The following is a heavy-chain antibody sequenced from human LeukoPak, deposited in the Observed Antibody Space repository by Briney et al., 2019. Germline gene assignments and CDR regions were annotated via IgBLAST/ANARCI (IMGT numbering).Heavy chain of an antibody. CDR1: GFTFINYG. D-gene: IGHD6-13*01. V-gene: IGHV3-33*06. CDR2: IWYDGSYK. J-gene: IGHJ4*02. CDR3: AKVVPYTAATGTCLDY. Sequence: PGRSLRLSCAASGFTFINYGTHWVRQAPGKGLDWVAVIWYDGSYKYYADSVQGRFTISRDNSKNTLYLQMNRLRAEDTAVYYLAKVVPYTAATGTCLDYWGQGTLVTVSS.